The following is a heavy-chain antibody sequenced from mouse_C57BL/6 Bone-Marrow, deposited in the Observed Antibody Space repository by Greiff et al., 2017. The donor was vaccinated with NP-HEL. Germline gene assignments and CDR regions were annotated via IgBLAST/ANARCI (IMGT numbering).Heavy chain of an antibody. CDR1: GYTFTSYG. Sequence: VMLVESGAELARPGASVKLSCKASGYTFTSYGISWVKQRTGQGLEWIGEIYPRSGNTYYNEKFKGKATLTADKSSSTAYMELRSLTSEDSAVYFCARPYYGSSYEGDWYFDVWGTGTTVTVSS. J-gene: IGHJ1*03. V-gene: IGHV1-81*01. D-gene: IGHD1-1*01. CDR3: ARPYYGSSYEGDWYFDV. CDR2: IYPRSGNT.